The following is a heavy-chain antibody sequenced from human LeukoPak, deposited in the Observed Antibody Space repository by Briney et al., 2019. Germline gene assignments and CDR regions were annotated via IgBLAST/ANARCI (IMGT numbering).Heavy chain of an antibody. CDR2: IGHEGTIK. CDR1: VFSFNTYG. Sequence: GGSLRLSCAASVFSFNTYGMHWVRQSPGKGLEWVACIGHEGTIKYYAESVKGRFTVSRDNSNNMLYLQMNSLTTEDTAVYYCATELNPDLAFEYWGQGTLVTASS. CDR3: ATELNPDLAFEY. J-gene: IGHJ4*02. D-gene: IGHD3/OR15-3a*01. V-gene: IGHV3-30*02.